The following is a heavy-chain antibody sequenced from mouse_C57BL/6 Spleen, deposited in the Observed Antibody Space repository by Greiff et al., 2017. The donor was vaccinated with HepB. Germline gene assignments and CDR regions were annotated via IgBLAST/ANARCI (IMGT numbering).Heavy chain of an antibody. CDR2: IYPSDSET. J-gene: IGHJ2*01. V-gene: IGHV1-61*01. D-gene: IGHD2-1*01. Sequence: QVQLQQPGAELVRPGSSVKLSCKASGYTFTSYWMDWVKQRPGQGLEWIGNIYPSDSETHYNQKFKDKATLTVDKSSSTAYMQLSSLTSEDSAVYYCARKDGKGFDYWGQGTTLTVSS. CDR1: GYTFTSYW. CDR3: ARKDGKGFDY.